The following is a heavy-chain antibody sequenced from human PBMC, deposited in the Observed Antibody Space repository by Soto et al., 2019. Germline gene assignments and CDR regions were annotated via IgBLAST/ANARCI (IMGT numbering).Heavy chain of an antibody. V-gene: IGHV1-69*12. CDR1: GGTFSSYA. Sequence: QVQLVQSGAEVKKPGSSVKVSCKASGGTFSSYAISWVRQAPGQGLEWMGGIIPIFGTANYAQKFQGRVTITADESTSTAYRELSSLRSEDTAVYYCAAQRITIFGVVRDNWFDPWGQGTLVTVSS. CDR2: IIPIFGTA. CDR3: AAQRITIFGVVRDNWFDP. J-gene: IGHJ5*02. D-gene: IGHD3-3*01.